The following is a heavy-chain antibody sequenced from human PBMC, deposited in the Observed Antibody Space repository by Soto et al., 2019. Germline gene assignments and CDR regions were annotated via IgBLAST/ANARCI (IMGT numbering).Heavy chain of an antibody. D-gene: IGHD2-2*01. Sequence: SVKVSCKASGGTFSSYAITWVRQAPGQGLEWMGGIIPIFGPTNYAQRSQGRLTITADESTSTAYMVLSSLRSDDTAVYYCARDGNILLAQAPLDRPYGMDVWGQGTTVTVSS. J-gene: IGHJ6*02. CDR3: ARDGNILLAQAPLDRPYGMDV. CDR1: GGTFSSYA. V-gene: IGHV1-69*13. CDR2: IIPIFGPT.